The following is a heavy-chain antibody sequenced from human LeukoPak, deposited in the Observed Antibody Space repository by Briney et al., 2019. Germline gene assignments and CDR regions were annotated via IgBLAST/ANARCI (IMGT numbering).Heavy chain of an antibody. CDR2: IYPGDSDT. Sequence: GESLKISCKGSGYSFTDYWIAWVRQMPGKGLECMGIIYPGDSDTRYCPSFQGQVQVTISADKSISTAYLQWSSLKASDTAMYYCARLVGAQWQTFDYWGQGTLVTVSS. J-gene: IGHJ4*02. CDR3: ARLVGAQWQTFDY. V-gene: IGHV5-51*01. D-gene: IGHD6-19*01. CDR1: GYSFTDYW.